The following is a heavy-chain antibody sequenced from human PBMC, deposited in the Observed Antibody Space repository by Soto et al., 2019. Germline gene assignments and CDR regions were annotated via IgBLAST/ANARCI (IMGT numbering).Heavy chain of an antibody. D-gene: IGHD2-15*01. Sequence: GGPLRLSCAVAGLTFIGFGVSRVLQIPGKGLEWMANITEDGSEKYYVDFAKGRLTVSRHNSNNMLFLQMNGLRAEDTAIYYCAKVFNSAYSQYTPFDNWGQGTLVTVSS. V-gene: IGHV3-7*03. CDR1: GLTFIGFG. CDR3: AKVFNSAYSQYTPFDN. CDR2: ITEDGSEK. J-gene: IGHJ4*02.